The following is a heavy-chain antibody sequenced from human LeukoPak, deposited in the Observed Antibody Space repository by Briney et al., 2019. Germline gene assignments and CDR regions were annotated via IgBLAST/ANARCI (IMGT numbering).Heavy chain of an antibody. D-gene: IGHD4-17*01. CDR2: IYYSGST. CDR3: ARDRAYGGMDY. CDR1: GGSISSGDYY. J-gene: IGHJ4*02. Sequence: SETLSLTCTVSGGSISSGDYYWSWIRQPPGKGLEWIGYIYYSGSTNYNPSLKSRVTISVDTSKNQFSLKLSSVTAADTAVYYCARDRAYGGMDYWGQGTLVTVSS. V-gene: IGHV4-61*08.